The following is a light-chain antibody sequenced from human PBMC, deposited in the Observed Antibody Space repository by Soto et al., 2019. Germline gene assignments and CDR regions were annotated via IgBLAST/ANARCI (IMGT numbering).Light chain of an antibody. CDR3: QQYHNFVS. CDR1: ENINNW. CDR2: KTS. J-gene: IGKJ1*01. Sequence: DIQMTQSPSTLSASVGDRVTITCRATENINNWLAWYQQKPGKAPKLLIYKTSTLEGGVPSRFSGRGSGTEFTLTISSLQPDDFATYYCQQYHNFVSFDQGTKVDFK. V-gene: IGKV1-5*03.